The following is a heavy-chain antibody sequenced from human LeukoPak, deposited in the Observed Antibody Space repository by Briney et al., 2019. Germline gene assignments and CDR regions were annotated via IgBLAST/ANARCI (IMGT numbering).Heavy chain of an antibody. Sequence: SETLSLTCAVYGGSFSGYYWSWIRQPPGKGLEWIGEINHSGSTNYNPSLKSRVTISVDTSKNQFSLKLSSVTAADTAVYYCARGGDVVADYNWFDPWGQGTLVTVSS. CDR3: ARGGDVVADYNWFDP. V-gene: IGHV4-34*01. D-gene: IGHD2-21*01. CDR1: GGSFSGYY. CDR2: INHSGST. J-gene: IGHJ5*02.